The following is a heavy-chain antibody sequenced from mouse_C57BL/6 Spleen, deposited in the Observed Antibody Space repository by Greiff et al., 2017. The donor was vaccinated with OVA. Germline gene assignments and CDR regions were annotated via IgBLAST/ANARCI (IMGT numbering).Heavy chain of an antibody. CDR1: GYTFTDYY. Sequence: VRLQQSGPELVKPGASVKISCKASGYTFTDYYMNWVKQSHGKSLEWIGDINPNNGGTSYNQKFKGKATLTVDKSSSTAYMELRSLTSEDSAVYYCARSYYYGSRYFDVWGTGTTVTVSS. CDR3: ARSYYYGSRYFDV. CDR2: INPNNGGT. J-gene: IGHJ1*03. V-gene: IGHV1-26*01. D-gene: IGHD1-1*01.